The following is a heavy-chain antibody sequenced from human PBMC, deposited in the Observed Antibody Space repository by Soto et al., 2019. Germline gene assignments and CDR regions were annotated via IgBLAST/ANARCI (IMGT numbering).Heavy chain of an antibody. D-gene: IGHD5-18*01. CDR3: ARDPGYSYDNT. CDR1: GYTLTSYA. V-gene: IGHV1-3*01. J-gene: IGHJ5*02. CDR2: INAGNGNT. Sequence: ASVKVSCKASGYTLTSYAMNWVRQAPGQRLEWMGWINAGNGNTKYSQKFQGRVTITRDTSASTAYMELSSLRSEDTAVYYCARDPGYSYDNTWGQGTLVTVSS.